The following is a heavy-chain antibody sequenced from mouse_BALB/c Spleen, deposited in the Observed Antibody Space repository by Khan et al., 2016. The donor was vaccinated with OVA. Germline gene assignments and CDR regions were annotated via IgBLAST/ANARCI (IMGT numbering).Heavy chain of an antibody. D-gene: IGHD4-1*01. CDR3: ASELGRYYAMDY. CDR2: ISYSGST. J-gene: IGHJ4*01. CDR1: GYSITSDYA. Sequence: EVKLEESGPGLVKPSQSLSLTCTVTGYSITSDYAWNWIRQFPGNKLEWMGYISYSGSTTYNPSLQSRISITRDTSKNQFFLQLNSVTTEDTATYYCASELGRYYAMDYWGQGTSVTVSS. V-gene: IGHV3-2*02.